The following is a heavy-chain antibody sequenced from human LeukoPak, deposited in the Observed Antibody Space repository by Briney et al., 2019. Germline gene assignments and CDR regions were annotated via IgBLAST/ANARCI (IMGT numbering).Heavy chain of an antibody. J-gene: IGHJ6*03. CDR2: INWNGGST. CDR3: ARAPTYYYYYMDV. CDR1: GFTFHDYA. Sequence: GGSLRLSCAASGFTFHDYAMHWVRQAPGKGLEWVSLINWNGGSTGYADSVKGRFTISRDNAKNSLYLQMNSLRAEDTALYYCARAPTYYYYYMDVWGKGTTVTVSS. V-gene: IGHV3-20*04.